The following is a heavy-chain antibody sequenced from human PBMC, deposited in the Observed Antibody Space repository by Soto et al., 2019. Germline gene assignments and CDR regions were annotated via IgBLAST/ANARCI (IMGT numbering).Heavy chain of an antibody. CDR2: IIPILGIA. CDR1: GGTFSSYT. V-gene: IGHV1-69*02. CDR3: ASSYCSSTSRHLAGDY. J-gene: IGHJ4*02. Sequence: SVKVSCKASGGTFSSYTISWVRQAPGQGLEWMGRIIPILGIANYAQKFQGRVTITADKSTSTAYMELSSLRSEDTAVYYCASSYCSSTSRHLAGDYWGQGTLVTV. D-gene: IGHD2-2*01.